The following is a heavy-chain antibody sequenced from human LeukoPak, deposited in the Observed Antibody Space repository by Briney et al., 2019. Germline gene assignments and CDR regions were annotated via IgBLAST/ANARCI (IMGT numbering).Heavy chain of an antibody. CDR1: GFTFSSYA. Sequence: GGSLRLACAASGFTFSSYAMHWVRQAPGKGLEWVAVISYDGSNKYYADSVKGRFTISRDNSRNTVYLQMNSLRVEDTAVYYCAKGGTGVLVDDYWGQGTLVTVSS. D-gene: IGHD2-15*01. J-gene: IGHJ4*02. V-gene: IGHV3-30-3*01. CDR3: AKGGTGVLVDDY. CDR2: ISYDGSNK.